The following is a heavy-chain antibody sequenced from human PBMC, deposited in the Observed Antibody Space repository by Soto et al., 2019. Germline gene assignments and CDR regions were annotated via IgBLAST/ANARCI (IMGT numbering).Heavy chain of an antibody. V-gene: IGHV4-34*01. Sequence: SETLSLTCAVYGGSFSGYYSSWIRQPPGKGLEWIGEINHSGSTNYNPSLKSRVTISVDTSKNQFSLKLSSVTAADTAVYYCARVSGIYYYGMDVWGQGTTVTVSS. CDR3: ARVSGIYYYGMDV. J-gene: IGHJ6*02. CDR2: INHSGST. D-gene: IGHD3-10*01. CDR1: GGSFSGYY.